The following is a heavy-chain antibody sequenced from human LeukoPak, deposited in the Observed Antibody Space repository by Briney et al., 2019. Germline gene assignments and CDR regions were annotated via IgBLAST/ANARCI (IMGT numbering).Heavy chain of an antibody. CDR1: GFTFATYT. D-gene: IGHD2-15*01. V-gene: IGHV3-30-3*01. CDR2: ISYDGSNK. J-gene: IGHJ4*02. CDR3: AREDAATFDY. Sequence: GGSLRLSCTGAGFTFATYTFNWVRQAPGKGLEWVAVISYDGSNKYYADSVKGRFTISRDNAKNSLYLQMNSLRAEDTAVYYCAREDAATFDYWGQGTLVTVSS.